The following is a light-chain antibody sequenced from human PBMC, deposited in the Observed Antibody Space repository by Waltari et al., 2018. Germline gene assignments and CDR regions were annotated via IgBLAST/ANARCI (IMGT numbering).Light chain of an antibody. Sequence: EIVLTQSPATLSLSPGERATLSCRASQRVSSYLAWYQQKPGQAPRLLLYDASNRAAGIPARFSGSGSGTDFTLTISSLEPEDFAVYYCQQRDSLLVTFGGGTKVQI. J-gene: IGKJ4*01. CDR2: DAS. CDR3: QQRDSLLVT. CDR1: QRVSSY. V-gene: IGKV3-11*01.